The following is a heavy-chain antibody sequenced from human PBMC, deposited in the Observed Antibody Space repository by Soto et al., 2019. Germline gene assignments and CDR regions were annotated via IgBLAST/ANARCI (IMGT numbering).Heavy chain of an antibody. Sequence: EVHLVESGGGLVQPGRYLSLSCTASGFTFDDYAMHWVRQVTGKGLEWVSRISWNSGNIVYADSVKGRFTISRDSANNALYLQMSSLRTEDTDLDYCANGAVTSSVGYFDYWGQGTLVTVSS. D-gene: IGHD2-21*02. V-gene: IGHV3-9*01. J-gene: IGHJ4*02. CDR3: ANGAVTSSVGYFDY. CDR1: GFTFDDYA. CDR2: ISWNSGNI.